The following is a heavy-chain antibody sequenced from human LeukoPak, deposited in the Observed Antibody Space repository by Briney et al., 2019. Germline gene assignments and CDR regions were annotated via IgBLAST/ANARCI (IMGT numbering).Heavy chain of an antibody. D-gene: IGHD2-2*02. CDR1: GGSISSYY. Sequence: SETLSLTCTVSGGSISSYYWSWIRQPPGKGLVWTGYIYYSGSTNYNPSLKSRVTISVDTSKNQFSLKLSSVTAADTAVYYCARRFRNTDAFDIWGQGTMVTVSS. CDR2: IYYSGST. J-gene: IGHJ3*02. V-gene: IGHV4-59*08. CDR3: ARRFRNTDAFDI.